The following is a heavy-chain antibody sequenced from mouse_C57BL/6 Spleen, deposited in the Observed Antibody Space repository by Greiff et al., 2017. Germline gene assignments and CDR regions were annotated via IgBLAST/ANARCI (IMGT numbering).Heavy chain of an antibody. CDR1: EYEFPSHD. V-gene: IGHV5-2*01. Sequence: VHVKQSGGGLVQPGESLKLSCESNEYEFPSHDMSWVRKTPEKRLELVAAINSDGGSTYYPDTMERRFIISRDNTKKTLYLQMSSLRSEDTALYYCARHEGYYGSSYGWFAYWGQGTLVTVSA. CDR3: ARHEGYYGSSYGWFAY. J-gene: IGHJ3*01. CDR2: INSDGGST. D-gene: IGHD1-1*01.